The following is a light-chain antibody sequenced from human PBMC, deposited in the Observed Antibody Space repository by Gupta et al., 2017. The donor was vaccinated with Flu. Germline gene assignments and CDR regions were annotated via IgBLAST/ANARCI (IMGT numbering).Light chain of an antibody. CDR1: SSNIGSNT. CDR2: SNT. V-gene: IGLV1-44*01. CDR3: AAWDDSLNAWV. J-gene: IGLJ3*02. Sequence: QSVLTQTPSASGTPGQRVTVSCSGSSSNIGSNTVNWYQQLPGTAPKLLIYSNTQRPSRVPDRFSGSRSGTSASLAISGLQSEDEADYYCAAWDDSLNAWVFGGGTQVTVL.